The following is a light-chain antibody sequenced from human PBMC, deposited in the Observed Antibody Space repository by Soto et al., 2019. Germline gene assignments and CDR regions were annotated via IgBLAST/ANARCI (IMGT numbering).Light chain of an antibody. J-gene: IGLJ2*01. V-gene: IGLV2-14*01. Sequence: QSALTQPASVSGSPGXSITISCTGTSSDVGGYNYVSWYQQHPGKAPKLMIYEVSNRPSGVSNRFSGSKSGNTASLTISGLQAEDEADYYCSSYTSSSTLVFGGGTKLTVL. CDR2: EVS. CDR3: SSYTSSSTLV. CDR1: SSDVGGYNY.